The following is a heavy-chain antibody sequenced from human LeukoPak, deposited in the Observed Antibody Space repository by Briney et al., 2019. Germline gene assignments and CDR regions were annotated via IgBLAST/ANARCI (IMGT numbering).Heavy chain of an antibody. CDR2: IIPIFGIA. Sequence: ASVKVSCKASGGTLSSYAISWVRQARGQGLEWMGRIIPIFGIANYAQKFQGRVTITADKSTSTAYMELSSLRSEDTAVYYCARAGYEILTGYPYFDYWGQGTLVTVSS. CDR1: GGTLSSYA. V-gene: IGHV1-69*04. D-gene: IGHD3-9*01. J-gene: IGHJ4*02. CDR3: ARAGYEILTGYPYFDY.